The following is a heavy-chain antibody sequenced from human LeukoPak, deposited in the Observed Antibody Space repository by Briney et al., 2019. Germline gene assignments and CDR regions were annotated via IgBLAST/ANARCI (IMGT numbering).Heavy chain of an antibody. J-gene: IGHJ3*02. CDR2: ISDEGSDK. Sequence: PGGSLRLSCAASGFSFRSYAMHWVRQAPGKGLEWLAVISDEGSDKYYGASVKGRFAISRDNSRNTLYLHMSGLRPEDTAVYYCARDQGGSDSFDIWGQGTLVIVSS. CDR1: GFSFRSYA. CDR3: ARDQGGSDSFDI. V-gene: IGHV3-30*09. D-gene: IGHD5-12*01.